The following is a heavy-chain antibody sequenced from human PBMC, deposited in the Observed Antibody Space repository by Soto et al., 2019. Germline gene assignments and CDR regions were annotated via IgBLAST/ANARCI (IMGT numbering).Heavy chain of an antibody. CDR3: ARRARPYFYYMDV. CDR2: ISSNGVGT. D-gene: IGHD6-6*01. Sequence: EVQLAESGGGLAQPGGSLRLSCAASGFTLSGYAMDWVRQAPGKGLEYVSGISSNGVGTYYANSVQGRFTISRDNSKNTVYLQMGIMRPDDMAVYYCARRARPYFYYMDVWGKGTTVTVSS. V-gene: IGHV3-64*01. J-gene: IGHJ6*03. CDR1: GFTLSGYA.